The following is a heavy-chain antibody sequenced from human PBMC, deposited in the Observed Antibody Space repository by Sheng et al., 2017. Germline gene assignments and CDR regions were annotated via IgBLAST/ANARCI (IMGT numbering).Heavy chain of an antibody. CDR3: ARTDVSSGYLDY. J-gene: IGHJ4*02. V-gene: IGHV4-39*07. CDR2: IYYSGST. Sequence: QLQLQESGPGLVKPSETLSLTCTVSGGSISSSSYYWGWIRQPPGKGLEWIGSIYYSGSTYYNPSLKSRVTISVDTSKNQFSLKLSSVTAADTAVYYCARTDVSSGYLDYWGQGTLVTVSS. CDR1: GGSISSSSYY. D-gene: IGHD3-22*01.